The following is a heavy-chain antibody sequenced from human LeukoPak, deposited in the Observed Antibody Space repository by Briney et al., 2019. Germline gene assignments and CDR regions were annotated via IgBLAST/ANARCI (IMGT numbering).Heavy chain of an antibody. CDR1: GFTFSGYA. CDR3: ARAGEHYGDQGY. J-gene: IGHJ4*02. CDR2: ISYDGSNK. V-gene: IGHV3-30-3*01. Sequence: GRSLRLSCAASGFTFSGYAMHWVRQAPGKGLEWVAVISYDGSNKYYADSVKGRFTISRDNSKNTLYLQMNSLRAEDTAVYYCARAGEHYGDQGYWGQGTLVTVSS. D-gene: IGHD4-17*01.